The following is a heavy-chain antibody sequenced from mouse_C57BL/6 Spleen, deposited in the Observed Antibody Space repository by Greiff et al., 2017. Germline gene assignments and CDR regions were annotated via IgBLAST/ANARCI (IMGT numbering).Heavy chain of an antibody. V-gene: IGHV1-81*01. CDR3: ARGKSYYCGSGGDFDV. Sequence: QVQLQQSGAELARPGASVKLSCKASGYTFTSYGISWVKQRTGQGLEWIGEIYPRSGNTYYNEKFKGKATLTADKSSSTAYMELRSLTSEDSAVYYCARGKSYYCGSGGDFDVWGTGTTVTVSS. J-gene: IGHJ1*03. CDR1: GYTFTSYG. D-gene: IGHD1-1*01. CDR2: IYPRSGNT.